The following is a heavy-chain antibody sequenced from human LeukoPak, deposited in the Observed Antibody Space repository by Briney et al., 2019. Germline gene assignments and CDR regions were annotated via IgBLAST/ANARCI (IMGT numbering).Heavy chain of an antibody. V-gene: IGHV3-30*18. CDR2: ISYDGSNK. D-gene: IGHD3-22*01. Sequence: GRSLRLSCAASGFTFSSYGMHWVRQAPGKGLEWVAVISYDGSNKYYADSVKGRFTISRDNSKNTLYLQMNSLRAEDTAVYYCAKDFGYYYDSSGYYPPGAFDIWGQGTMVTVSS. CDR1: GFTFSSYG. CDR3: AKDFGYYYDSSGYYPPGAFDI. J-gene: IGHJ3*02.